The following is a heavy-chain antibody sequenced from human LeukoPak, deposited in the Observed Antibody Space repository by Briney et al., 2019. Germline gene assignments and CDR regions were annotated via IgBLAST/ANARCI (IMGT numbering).Heavy chain of an antibody. Sequence: PGGSLRLSCAASGFTFSGSAMHWVRQASGKGLEWVGRIRSKANSYATAYAASVKGRFTISRDDSKNTAYLQMNSLKTEDTAVYYCTSHRITIFGVVSVSSDYWGQGTLVTVSS. CDR3: TSHRITIFGVVSVSSDY. CDR1: GFTFSGSA. J-gene: IGHJ4*02. CDR2: IRSKANSYAT. D-gene: IGHD3-3*01. V-gene: IGHV3-73*01.